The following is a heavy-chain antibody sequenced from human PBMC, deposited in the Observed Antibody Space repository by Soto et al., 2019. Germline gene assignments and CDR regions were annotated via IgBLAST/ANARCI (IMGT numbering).Heavy chain of an antibody. CDR2: ISGSGATT. CDR3: VRQAKLTTVSANVGFYYGLDV. J-gene: IGHJ6*02. V-gene: IGHV3-23*01. Sequence: VGSLRLSCAAAGFIFSAYDMSWVRQAPGKGLEWVSGISGSGATTFYADSAKGRFTTSRDNSENRLFLQINSLRAEETAAYFCVRQAKLTTVSANVGFYYGLDVWGQGTTVTVSS. D-gene: IGHD4-4*01. CDR1: GFIFSAYD.